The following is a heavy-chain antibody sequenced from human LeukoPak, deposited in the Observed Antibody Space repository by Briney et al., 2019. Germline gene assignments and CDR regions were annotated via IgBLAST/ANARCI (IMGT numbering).Heavy chain of an antibody. CDR1: GYSISSGYY. CDR2: IYHSGNT. J-gene: IGHJ4*02. D-gene: IGHD3-22*01. CDR3: ARASYSYDINGWVPFDY. Sequence: PSETLSLTCTVSGYSISSGYYWAWIRQPPGGGLEWIGNIYHSGNTYYNPSLRSRVSLSVDKSKNQYSLKLTSVTAADTAVYYCARASYSYDINGWVPFDYWGQGTLVTVSS. V-gene: IGHV4-38-2*02.